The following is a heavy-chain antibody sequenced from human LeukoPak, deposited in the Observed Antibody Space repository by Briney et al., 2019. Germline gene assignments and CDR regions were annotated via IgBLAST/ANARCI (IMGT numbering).Heavy chain of an antibody. CDR3: AKRVQGNTGPFHC. J-gene: IGHJ4*02. Sequence: GGSLRLSCAASGFTFSGYAMSWVRQAPGKGLEWVSGNSGRGDNTYYADSVKGRFTISRDNSKNTLRLQMNSLGDEDTAVYYCAKRVQGNTGPFHCWGQGTLASVSS. CDR2: NSGRGDNT. V-gene: IGHV3-23*01. CDR1: GFTFSGYA. D-gene: IGHD4-23*01.